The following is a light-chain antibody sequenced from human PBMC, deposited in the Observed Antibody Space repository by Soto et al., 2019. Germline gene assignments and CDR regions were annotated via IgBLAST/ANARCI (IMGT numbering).Light chain of an antibody. CDR3: QQYNSYSYT. V-gene: IGKV1-5*02. CDR1: QSVSTR. CDR2: EAS. Sequence: DIQMTQSPSSLSASVGDRVTIICRASQSVSTRLAWYQQKPGTAPKLLIYEASNLESGVPSRFSGSGSGTEFTLTISSLQPDDFATYYCQQYNSYSYTFGQGTRLEIK. J-gene: IGKJ5*01.